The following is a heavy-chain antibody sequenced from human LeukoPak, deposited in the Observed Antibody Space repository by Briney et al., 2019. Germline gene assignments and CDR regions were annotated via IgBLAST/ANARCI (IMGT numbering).Heavy chain of an antibody. D-gene: IGHD3-16*01. CDR2: ISGRGGST. V-gene: IGHV3-23*01. J-gene: IGHJ4*02. Sequence: GGSLRFSCKASGFTFSSYAMRWGRQTPGQGLKWVSAISGRGGSTYYANSVKGRFTISRDNSKNTLYVQMNSLRAEDTAVYYCAKDPQGDWGQGTLVTVSS. CDR1: GFTFSSYA. CDR3: AKDPQGD.